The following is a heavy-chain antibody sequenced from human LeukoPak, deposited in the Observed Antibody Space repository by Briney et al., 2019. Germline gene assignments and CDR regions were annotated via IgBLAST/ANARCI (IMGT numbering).Heavy chain of an antibody. CDR1: GGSFSGYY. CDR2: INHSGST. Sequence: SETLSLTCAVYGGSFSGYYWSWIRQPPGKGLEWIGEINHSGSTNYNPSLKSRVTISVDTSKNQFSLKLSSVTAADTAVYYCARHYYDSSGYYYVVLDYWGQGTLVTVSS. V-gene: IGHV4-34*01. CDR3: ARHYYDSSGYYYVVLDY. D-gene: IGHD3-22*01. J-gene: IGHJ4*02.